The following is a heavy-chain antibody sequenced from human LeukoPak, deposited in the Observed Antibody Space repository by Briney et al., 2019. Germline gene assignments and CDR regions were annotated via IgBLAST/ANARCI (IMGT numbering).Heavy chain of an antibody. CDR2: ISGDGGST. CDR1: GFTFDDYA. V-gene: IGHV3-43*02. Sequence: GGSLRLSCAASGFTFDDYAMHWVRQAPGKGLEWVSLISGDGGSTYYADSVKGRFTISRDNSKNSLYLQMNSLRTEDTALYYCAKDIYCGGDCYPDYYYYYGMDVWGQGTTVTVSS. D-gene: IGHD2-21*02. J-gene: IGHJ6*02. CDR3: AKDIYCGGDCYPDYYYYYGMDV.